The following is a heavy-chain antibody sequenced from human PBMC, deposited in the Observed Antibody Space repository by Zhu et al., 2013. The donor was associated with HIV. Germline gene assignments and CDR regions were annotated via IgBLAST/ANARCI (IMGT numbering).Heavy chain of an antibody. D-gene: IGHD5-12*01. CDR3: AREIRGYSGYVVFDY. J-gene: IGHJ4*02. CDR2: IIPIFGTA. Sequence: QVQLVQSGAEVMKPGSSVKVSCKASGGTFSSYAISWVRQAPGQGLEWMGGIIPIFGTANYAQKFQGRVTITADESTSTAYMELSSLRSEDTAVYYCAREIRGYSGYVVFDYWGQGTLVTVSS. CDR1: GGTFSSYA. V-gene: IGHV1-69*01.